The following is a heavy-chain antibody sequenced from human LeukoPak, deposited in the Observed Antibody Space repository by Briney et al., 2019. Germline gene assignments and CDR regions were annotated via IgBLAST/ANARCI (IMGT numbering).Heavy chain of an antibody. D-gene: IGHD6-13*01. V-gene: IGHV3-7*01. CDR3: ARETYSSSWSAKFYYYYYMDV. CDR1: GFTFSSYW. CDR2: IKQDGSDK. J-gene: IGHJ6*03. Sequence: GGSLRLSCAASGFTFSSYWMSWVRQAPGKGLEWVANIKQDGSDKYYVDSVKGRFTISRDNAKNPLYLQMNSVRAEDTAVYYCARETYSSSWSAKFYYYYYMDVWGKGTTVTVSS.